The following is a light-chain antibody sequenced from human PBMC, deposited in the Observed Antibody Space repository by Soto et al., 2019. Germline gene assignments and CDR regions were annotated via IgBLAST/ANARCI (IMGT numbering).Light chain of an antibody. CDR3: QQYGSSGT. CDR1: ENVRTF. J-gene: IGKJ1*01. Sequence: IVMTQSPATLSVSPGERATLSCRASENVRTFVDWYQQKPGQAPRLLIYGASNRATDIPDRFSGSGSGTDFTLTISRLEPEDFAVYYCQQYGSSGTFGQGTKVDIK. V-gene: IGKV3-20*01. CDR2: GAS.